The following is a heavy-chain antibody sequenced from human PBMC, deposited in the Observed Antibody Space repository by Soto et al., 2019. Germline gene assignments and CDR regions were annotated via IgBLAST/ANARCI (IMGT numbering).Heavy chain of an antibody. J-gene: IGHJ5*02. CDR1: GYTFTAYY. CDR2: INPNNGGT. V-gene: IGHV1-2*02. D-gene: IGHD4-17*01. Sequence: ASVKVSCKASGYTFTAYYIHWVRQAPGQGLEWMGWINPNNGGTTYAQKFQGRVTMTRDTSISTAYMELKRLTSDDTAVYYCARGVTEDYGSGDWFDPWGQGTLVTVSS. CDR3: ARGVTEDYGSGDWFDP.